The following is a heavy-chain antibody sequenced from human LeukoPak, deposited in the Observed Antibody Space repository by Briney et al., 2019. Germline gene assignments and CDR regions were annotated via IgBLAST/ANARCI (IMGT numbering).Heavy chain of an antibody. Sequence: GGSLRLSCAASGFTFSSYAMSWVRQAPGKGLEWVSAISGSGGSTYYADSVKGRFTISRDNSKNTLYLQMNSLRAEDTAVYYCAKDGGRDYGILTGYYIASFFDYWGQGTLVTVSS. CDR2: ISGSGGST. D-gene: IGHD3-9*01. V-gene: IGHV3-23*01. CDR1: GFTFSSYA. J-gene: IGHJ4*02. CDR3: AKDGGRDYGILTGYYIASFFDY.